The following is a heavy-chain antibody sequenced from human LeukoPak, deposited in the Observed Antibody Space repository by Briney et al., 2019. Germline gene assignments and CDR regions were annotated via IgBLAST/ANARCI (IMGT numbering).Heavy chain of an antibody. CDR1: GFTSSDYY. V-gene: IGHV3-11*04. J-gene: IGHJ6*03. Sequence: GGSLRLSCAASGFTSSDYYMSWIRQAPGKGLEWVSYISSSGSTIYYADSVKGRFTISRDNAKNSLYLQMNSLRAEDTAVYYCARDLDDYDFWSGYRPYYYYVDVWGKGTTVTVSS. CDR2: ISSSGSTI. CDR3: ARDLDDYDFWSGYRPYYYYVDV. D-gene: IGHD3-3*01.